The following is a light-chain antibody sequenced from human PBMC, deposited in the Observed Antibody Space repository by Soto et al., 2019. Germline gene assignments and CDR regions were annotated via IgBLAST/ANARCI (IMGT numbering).Light chain of an antibody. CDR3: QQYGSAPFT. Sequence: EIVLTQSPGTLSLSPGERATLSCRASQSVSSSYLAWYQQKPGQAPRLLIYGASSRATGIPDRFSGGGSGIDFTLTISRLEPEDFAVYYCQQYGSAPFTFGPGTNVDIK. J-gene: IGKJ3*01. CDR2: GAS. V-gene: IGKV3-20*01. CDR1: QSVSSSY.